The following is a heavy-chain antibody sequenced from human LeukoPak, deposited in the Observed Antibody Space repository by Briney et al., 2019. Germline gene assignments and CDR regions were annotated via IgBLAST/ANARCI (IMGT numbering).Heavy chain of an antibody. D-gene: IGHD3-3*01. V-gene: IGHV1-8*01. CDR1: GYTFTSYD. J-gene: IGHJ6*03. CDR3: ARGRRDTIFGVVINNYMDV. CDR2: MNPNSGNT. Sequence: ASVKVSCKASGYTFTSYDINWVRQATGQGLEWMGWMNPNSGNTGYAQKFQGRVTMTRNTSISTAYMELSSLRSEDTAVYYCARGRRDTIFGVVINNYMDVWGKGTTVTVSS.